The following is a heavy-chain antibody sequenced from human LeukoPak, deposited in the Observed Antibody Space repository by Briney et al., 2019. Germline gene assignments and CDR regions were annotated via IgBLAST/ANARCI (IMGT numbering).Heavy chain of an antibody. D-gene: IGHD5-18*01. CDR2: INPNSGGT. Sequence: ASVKVSCKASGYTFTGYYMHWVRQAPGQGLEWMGRINPNSGGTNYAQKFQGRVTMTRDTSFSTAYMELSRLRSDDTAVYYCARDKTIIRNSYALTWGQGTLVTVSS. J-gene: IGHJ4*02. CDR3: ARDKTIIRNSYALT. V-gene: IGHV1-2*06. CDR1: GYTFTGYY.